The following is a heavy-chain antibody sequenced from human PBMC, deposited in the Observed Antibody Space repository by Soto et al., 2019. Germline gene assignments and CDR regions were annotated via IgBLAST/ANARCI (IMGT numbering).Heavy chain of an antibody. CDR2: IYYSGST. J-gene: IGHJ5*02. V-gene: IGHV4-59*01. Sequence: TSETLSLTCIVSGGTIRSDYWSWIRQPPGKRLEWIGYIYYSGSTNYNPSLKSRVTISVDTSKNRFSLKLSSVTAADTAVYYCATGFYDSRGYSSPFDNWGQGILVTVSS. CDR1: GGTIRSDY. CDR3: ATGFYDSRGYSSPFDN. D-gene: IGHD3-22*01.